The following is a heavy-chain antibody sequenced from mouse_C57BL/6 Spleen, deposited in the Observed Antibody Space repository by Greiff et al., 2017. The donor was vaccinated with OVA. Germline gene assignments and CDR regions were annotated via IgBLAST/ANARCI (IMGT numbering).Heavy chain of an antibody. D-gene: IGHD1-1*01. Sequence: EVKLVESGGGLVKPGGSLKLSCAASGFTFSSYAMSWVRQTPEKRLEWVATISDGGSYTYYPDNVKGRFTISRDNAKNNLYLQMSHLKSEDTAMYYCARADVRYRMDYWGQGTSVTVSS. J-gene: IGHJ4*01. CDR3: ARADVRYRMDY. CDR2: ISDGGSYT. CDR1: GFTFSSYA. V-gene: IGHV5-4*03.